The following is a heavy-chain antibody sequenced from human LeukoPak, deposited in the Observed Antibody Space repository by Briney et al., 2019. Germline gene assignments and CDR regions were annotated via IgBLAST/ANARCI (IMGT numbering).Heavy chain of an antibody. Sequence: GGSLRLSCAGSGFTFSSYAMSWVRQAPGRGLEWVSAISGRDGRTYYTDSVKGRFTISRDNSRDTLYLQMNSLRAEDTAVYYCSTSPSFRSSWYQFNYWGQGTLVTVSS. J-gene: IGHJ4*02. CDR2: ISGRDGRT. CDR3: STSPSFRSSWYQFNY. D-gene: IGHD6-13*01. CDR1: GFTFSSYA. V-gene: IGHV3-23*01.